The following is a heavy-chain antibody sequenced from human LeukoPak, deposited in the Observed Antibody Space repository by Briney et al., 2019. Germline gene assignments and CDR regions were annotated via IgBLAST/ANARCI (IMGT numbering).Heavy chain of an antibody. J-gene: IGHJ4*02. CDR2: ISSSSSYI. CDR1: EFTFSSYS. Sequence: GGSLRLSCAASEFTFSSYSMNWVRQAPGKRLEWVSSISSSSSYIYYADSVKGRFTISRDNTKNSLYLQMNSLRAEDTAVYYCARDCSSTSCYIDYWGQGTLVTVSS. D-gene: IGHD2-2*02. V-gene: IGHV3-21*01. CDR3: ARDCSSTSCYIDY.